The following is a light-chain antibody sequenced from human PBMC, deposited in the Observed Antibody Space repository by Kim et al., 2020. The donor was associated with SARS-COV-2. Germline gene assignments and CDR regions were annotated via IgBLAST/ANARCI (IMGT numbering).Light chain of an antibody. Sequence: IVLAQSPDSLAVSLGERATINCKSSQSLLYSSNNKNYLAWYQQKPGQPPKLLIYWASTRESGVPNRFIGSGSGTDFTLTISRLQAEDVALYYCHQYYDSPRTFGQGTKVDIK. CDR2: WAS. CDR3: HQYYDSPRT. CDR1: QSLLYSSNNKNY. J-gene: IGKJ1*01. V-gene: IGKV4-1*01.